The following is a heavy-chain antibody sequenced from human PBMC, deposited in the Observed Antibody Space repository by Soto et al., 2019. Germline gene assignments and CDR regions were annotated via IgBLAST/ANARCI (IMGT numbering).Heavy chain of an antibody. CDR1: GYTFTSYA. CDR2: INAYNGNT. CDR3: AREGPPEDY. V-gene: IGHV1-18*01. Sequence: QVQLVQSGAEVKKPGASVKVSCKASGYTFTSYAIGWVRQAPGQGLEWMGWINAYNGNTNYAQKLQGRGTMTTDTSTSAPYGERRSLSADDTAVHSCAREGPPEDYWGPATRLSVSS. J-gene: IGHJ4*02.